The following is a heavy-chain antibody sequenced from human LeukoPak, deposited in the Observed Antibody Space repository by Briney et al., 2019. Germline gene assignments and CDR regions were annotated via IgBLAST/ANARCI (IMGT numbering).Heavy chain of an antibody. CDR3: ARDFSLQLFDY. Sequence: PGGSLRLSCAASGFTFSSYGMHWVRQAPGKGLEWVAVIWYDGSYKYYADSVKGRFTISRDDSKNTLYLQMNSLRAEDTAVYYCARDFSLQLFDYWGQGTLVTVFS. CDR2: IWYDGSYK. CDR1: GFTFSSYG. D-gene: IGHD5-24*01. V-gene: IGHV3-33*01. J-gene: IGHJ4*02.